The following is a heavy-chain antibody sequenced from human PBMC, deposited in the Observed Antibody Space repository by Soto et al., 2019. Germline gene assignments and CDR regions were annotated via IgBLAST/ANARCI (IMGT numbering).Heavy chain of an antibody. CDR2: ISGSGGST. V-gene: IGHV3-23*01. CDR3: AKASSGWYLVGAFDI. J-gene: IGHJ3*02. D-gene: IGHD6-19*01. CDR1: GFTFSSYA. Sequence: EVQLLESGGGLVQPGGSLRLSCAASGFTFSSYAMSWVRQAPGKGLEWVSAISGSGGSTYYADSVKGRFTISRDYSKNSLYLQMNSLRAEDTAVYYCAKASSGWYLVGAFDIWGQGTMVTVSS.